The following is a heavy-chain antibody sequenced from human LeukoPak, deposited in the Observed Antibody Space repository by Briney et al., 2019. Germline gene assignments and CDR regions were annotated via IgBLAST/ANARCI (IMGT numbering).Heavy chain of an antibody. Sequence: ASVKVSCKASGYTFTTHDINWVRQATGRGLEWLGWMSPNSGDTGYAQKFQGRVTMTSDSSISTAYMELSSLRSEDTAIYYCVRTPPNWGFDYWGQGTLVTVSS. CDR3: VRTPPNWGFDY. CDR2: MSPNSGDT. D-gene: IGHD7-27*01. CDR1: GYTFTTHD. V-gene: IGHV1-8*01. J-gene: IGHJ4*02.